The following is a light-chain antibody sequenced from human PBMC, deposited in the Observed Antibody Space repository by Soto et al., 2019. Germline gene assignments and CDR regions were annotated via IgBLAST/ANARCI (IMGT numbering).Light chain of an antibody. CDR2: AAS. CDR3: QQSYSTTWT. V-gene: IGKV1-39*01. CDR1: QSISSW. Sequence: DIQMTQSPSTLSASVGDRVTITCRASQSISSWLAWYQQKPGKAPKLLIYAASSLQSGVPSRFSGSESETDFTLTISSLKPEDFANYSCQQSYSTTWTFGQGTKVDIK. J-gene: IGKJ1*01.